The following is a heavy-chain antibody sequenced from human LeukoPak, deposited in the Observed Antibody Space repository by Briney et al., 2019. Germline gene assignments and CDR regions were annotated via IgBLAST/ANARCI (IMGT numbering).Heavy chain of an antibody. CDR3: ARDSEAVAGQQAYYYLYYGMDV. CDR2: IWYDGSNK. J-gene: IGHJ6*02. CDR1: GFTFSSYG. V-gene: IGHV3-33*01. D-gene: IGHD6-19*01. Sequence: GRSLRLSCAASGFTFSSYGMHWVRQAPGKGLEWVAVIWYDGSNKYYADSVKGRFTISRDNSKNTLYLQMNSLRAEDTAVYYCARDSEAVAGQQAYYYLYYGMDVWGQGTTVTVSS.